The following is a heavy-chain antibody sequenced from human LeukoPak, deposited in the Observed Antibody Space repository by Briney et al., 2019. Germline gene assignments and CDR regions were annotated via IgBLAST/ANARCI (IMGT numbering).Heavy chain of an antibody. J-gene: IGHJ3*02. CDR2: ISSGTVNHS. CDR1: GFVFCDYY. D-gene: IGHD1-1*01. V-gene: IGHV3-11*06. CDR3: ARTQLDLDGFDI. Sequence: GGTLRLSCKASGFVFCDYYMNWIRQAPGKGLECLSYISSGTVNHSNYADSVKGRFTISRDNARNSLYLQMNSLRGEDTAVYYCARTQLDLDGFDIWGQGTTVTVSS.